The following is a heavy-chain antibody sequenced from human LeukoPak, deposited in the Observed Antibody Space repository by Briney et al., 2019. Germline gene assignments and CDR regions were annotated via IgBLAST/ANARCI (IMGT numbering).Heavy chain of an antibody. V-gene: IGHV1-18*01. CDR3: AWCSSSWSYYYMDV. D-gene: IGHD6-13*01. J-gene: IGHJ6*03. CDR2: ISAYNGNT. CDR1: GYTFTSYG. Sequence: ASVNVSCQASGYTFTSYGISWVRQAPGRGLEWMGWISAYNGNTNYAQKLQGRVTMATDTSTSTAYMELRSLRSDDTAVYYCAWCSSSWSYYYMDVWGKGTTVTVSS.